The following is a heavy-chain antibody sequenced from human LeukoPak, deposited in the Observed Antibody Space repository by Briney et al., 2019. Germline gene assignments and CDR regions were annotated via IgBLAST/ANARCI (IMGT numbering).Heavy chain of an antibody. Sequence: PSQTLSLTCTVSGGSISSGGYYWSWIRQHPGKGLEWIGYIYYSGSTYYNPSLKSRVTISVDTSKNQFSLKLSSVTAADTAVYYCARDRRIVVVPAANVHYYYYGMDVWGQGTTVTVSS. CDR3: ARDRRIVVVPAANVHYYYYGMDV. D-gene: IGHD2-2*01. CDR2: IYYSGST. CDR1: GGSISSGGYY. J-gene: IGHJ6*02. V-gene: IGHV4-31*03.